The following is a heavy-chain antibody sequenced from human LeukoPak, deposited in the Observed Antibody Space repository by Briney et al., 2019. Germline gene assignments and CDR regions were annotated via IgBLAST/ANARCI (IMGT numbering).Heavy chain of an antibody. J-gene: IGHJ4*02. CDR3: AKGKDVYCSSTSCFRPPFDY. V-gene: IGHV3-9*01. Sequence: GRSLRLSCAASGFTFDDYAMHWVRQAPGKGLEWVSGISWNSGSIGYTDSVKGRFTISRDNAKNSLYLQMNSLRAEDTALYYCAKGKDVYCSSTSCFRPPFDYWGQGTLVTVSS. D-gene: IGHD2-2*01. CDR1: GFTFDDYA. CDR2: ISWNSGSI.